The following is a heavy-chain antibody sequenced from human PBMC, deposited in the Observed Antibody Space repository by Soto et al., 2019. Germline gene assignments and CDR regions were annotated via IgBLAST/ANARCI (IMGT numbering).Heavy chain of an antibody. CDR2: IYPGDSDT. D-gene: IGHD3-10*01. CDR1: GYSFTSYW. J-gene: IGHJ5*02. Sequence: GGTMKISCKGSGYSFTSYWIGWARQMPGKGLEWMGIIYPGDSDTRYSPSFQGQVTISADKSISTAYLQWSSLKASDTAMYYCARAAGYVSGSWGSFDLCCQGTLVTVS. V-gene: IGHV5-51*01. CDR3: ARAAGYVSGSWGSFDL.